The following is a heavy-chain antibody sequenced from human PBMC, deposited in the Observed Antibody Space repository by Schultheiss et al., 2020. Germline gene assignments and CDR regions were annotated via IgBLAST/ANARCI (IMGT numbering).Heavy chain of an antibody. CDR3: AKEKPYGSGAVNGLDV. CDR2: IYSDGNT. Sequence: GGSMRLSCAASGLTFSSYAMSWVRQAPGKGLEWVSVIYSDGNTYYADSVKGRFTIYRDNSKNTLYLQMNSLRAEDTAVYYCAKEKPYGSGAVNGLDVWGPGTTFTV. CDR1: GLTFSSYA. J-gene: IGHJ6*02. D-gene: IGHD3-10*01. V-gene: IGHV3-23*03.